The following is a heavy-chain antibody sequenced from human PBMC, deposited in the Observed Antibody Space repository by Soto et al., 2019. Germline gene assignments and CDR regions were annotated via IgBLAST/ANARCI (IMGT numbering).Heavy chain of an antibody. CDR2: IIPIFGTA. CDR3: ARPSCLVSYGPSFVFDF. V-gene: IGHV1-69*13. D-gene: IGHD3-16*01. Sequence: SVKVSCKASGGTFSSYAISWVRQAPGQGLEWMGGIIPIFGTANYAQKFQGRVTITADESTSTAYMELSSLRSEDTAVYYCARPSCLVSYGPSFVFDFWGQGTPVTGSS. CDR1: GGTFSSYA. J-gene: IGHJ4*02.